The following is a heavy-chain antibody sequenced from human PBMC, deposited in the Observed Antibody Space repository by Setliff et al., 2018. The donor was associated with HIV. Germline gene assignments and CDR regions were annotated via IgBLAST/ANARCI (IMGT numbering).Heavy chain of an antibody. Sequence: GGSLRLSCAASGFAFSGHQMSWVRQAPGKGLEWVAKIKQDGSDKYYVDSVKGRFTISRDNAKNTLYLQMNTLRAEDTAVYYCVRDKWYYSGCPDYWGQGTLVTVSS. D-gene: IGHD5-12*01. CDR2: IKQDGSDK. V-gene: IGHV3-7*01. CDR1: GFAFSGHQ. J-gene: IGHJ4*02. CDR3: VRDKWYYSGCPDY.